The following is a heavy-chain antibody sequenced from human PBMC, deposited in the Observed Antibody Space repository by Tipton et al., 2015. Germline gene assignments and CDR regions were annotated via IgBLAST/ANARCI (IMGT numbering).Heavy chain of an antibody. D-gene: IGHD3-16*01. CDR1: GFTFSGYN. CDR2: ISGGGIPV. CDR3: ASLHLGGGLFDP. Sequence: GSLRLSCAASGFTFSGYNMNWVRQAPGKGLEWVSYISGGGIPVYYADSVKGRFTISRDNAKNSLYLQVNSLRDEDTAVYYCASLHLGGGLFDPWGQGTLVTVSS. J-gene: IGHJ5*02. V-gene: IGHV3-48*02.